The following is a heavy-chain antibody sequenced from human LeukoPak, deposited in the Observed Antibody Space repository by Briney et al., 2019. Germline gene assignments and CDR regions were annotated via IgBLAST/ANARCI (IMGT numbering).Heavy chain of an antibody. CDR2: ISSSGSTI. CDR1: GFTFSDYE. CDR3: ARARAGSGWSDY. D-gene: IGHD6-19*01. J-gene: IGHJ4*02. Sequence: PGGSLRLSCAVSGFTFSDYEMNWVRQAPGKGLEWVSYISSSGSTIYYADSVKGRFTISRDNAKNSLYLQMNSLRAEDTAVYYCARARAGSGWSDYWGQGTLVTVSS. V-gene: IGHV3-48*03.